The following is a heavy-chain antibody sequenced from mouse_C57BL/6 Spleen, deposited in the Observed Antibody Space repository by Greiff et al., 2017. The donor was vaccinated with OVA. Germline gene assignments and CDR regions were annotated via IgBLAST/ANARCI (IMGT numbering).Heavy chain of an antibody. CDR3: ARTDLLPGDY. CDR1: GYTFTSYG. V-gene: IGHV1-81*01. D-gene: IGHD1-1*01. Sequence: QVQLKESGAELARPGASVKLSCKASGYTFTSYGISWVKQRTGQGLEWIGEIYPRSGNTYYNEKFKGKANLTADKSSSPAYMELRSLTSEDSAVYFCARTDLLPGDYWGQGTTLTVSS. J-gene: IGHJ2*01. CDR2: IYPRSGNT.